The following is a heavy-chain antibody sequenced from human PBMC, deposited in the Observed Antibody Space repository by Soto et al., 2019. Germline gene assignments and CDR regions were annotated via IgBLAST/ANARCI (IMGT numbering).Heavy chain of an antibody. CDR3: ARQMAKKWFDP. CDR2: IYYSGST. J-gene: IGHJ5*02. CDR1: GGSISSYY. V-gene: IGHV4-59*01. Sequence: SETLSLTCTVSGGSISSYYWSWIRQPPGKGLEWIGYIYYSGSTNYNPSLKSRVTISVDTSKNQFSLKLSSVTAADTAVYYCARQMAKKWFDPWGQGTLVTVSS.